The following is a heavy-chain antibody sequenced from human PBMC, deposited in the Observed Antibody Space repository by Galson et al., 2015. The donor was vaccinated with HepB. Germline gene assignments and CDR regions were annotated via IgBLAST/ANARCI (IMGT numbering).Heavy chain of an antibody. CDR1: GFTVSSHF. V-gene: IGHV3-15*01. J-gene: IGHJ6*02. Sequence: SLRLSCAASGFTVSSHFMSWVRQAPGKGLEWVGRIKSNTDGGTTDYAASVKGRFTISRDDSKNMLSLQMNSLKTDDTGVYYCAGGRGSGWSDYYHYAVDVWGQGTTVTVSS. D-gene: IGHD6-19*01. CDR3: AGGRGSGWSDYYHYAVDV. CDR2: IKSNTDGGTT.